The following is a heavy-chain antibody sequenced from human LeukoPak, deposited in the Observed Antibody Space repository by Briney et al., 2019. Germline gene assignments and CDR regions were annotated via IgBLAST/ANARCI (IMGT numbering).Heavy chain of an antibody. CDR3: AKTLKQWELNDAFDI. J-gene: IGHJ3*02. CDR1: GFTFTAYA. Sequence: QAGGSLRLSCAASGFTFTAYAMNWVRQAPGRGLEWASSIGGSGGGTYYADSVMGRFTISRDSSKNTLYLQMSRLRAEDTALYYCAKTLKQWELNDAFDIWGQGTLVTVSS. V-gene: IGHV3-23*01. CDR2: IGGSGGGT. D-gene: IGHD1-26*01.